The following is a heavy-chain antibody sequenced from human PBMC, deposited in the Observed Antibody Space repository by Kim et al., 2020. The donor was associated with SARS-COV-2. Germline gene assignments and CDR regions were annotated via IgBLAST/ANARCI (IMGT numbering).Heavy chain of an antibody. Sequence: SVKVSCKASGGTFSSYAISWVRQAPGQGLEWMGGIIPIFGTANYAQKFQGRVTITADESTSTAYTELSSLRSEDTAVYYCAREPIDSSSWYPDYYYGMDVWGQGTTVTVSS. CDR2: IIPIFGTA. CDR1: GGTFSSYA. J-gene: IGHJ6*02. D-gene: IGHD6-13*01. V-gene: IGHV1-69*13. CDR3: AREPIDSSSWYPDYYYGMDV.